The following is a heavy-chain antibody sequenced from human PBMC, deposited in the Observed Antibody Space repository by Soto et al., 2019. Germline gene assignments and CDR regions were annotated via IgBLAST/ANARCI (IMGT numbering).Heavy chain of an antibody. CDR2: IYHSGST. CDR1: GPSIRCSNW. D-gene: IGHD2-2*01. CDR3: ARDPPLPAAMVD. J-gene: IGHJ4*02. V-gene: IGHV4-4*02. Sequence: SGTLCRTCDPXGPSIRCSNWWGRARQTPGKGLEWIGEIYHSGSTNYNPSLKSRVTISVDKSKNQFSLQLSSVTAADTALYYCARDPPLPAAMVDWGQGTLVTVSS.